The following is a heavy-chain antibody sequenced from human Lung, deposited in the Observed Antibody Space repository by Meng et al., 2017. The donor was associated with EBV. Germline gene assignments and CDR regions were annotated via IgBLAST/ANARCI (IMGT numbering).Heavy chain of an antibody. D-gene: IGHD3-9*01. J-gene: IGHJ4*02. V-gene: IGHV1-18*01. CDR3: ARVWNYDILTGYYTHYFDY. CDR1: GYTFTHHG. Sequence: QLQLMQLGAEVKKPGAPVRVSCKASGYTFTHHGISWIRQAPGQGLEWMGWTSCYNGDTNYAQKFQGKVTMTTDTSTSTAYMEVRSLRSDDTAVYYCARVWNYDILTGYYTHYFDYWGQGTLVTVSS. CDR2: TSCYNGDT.